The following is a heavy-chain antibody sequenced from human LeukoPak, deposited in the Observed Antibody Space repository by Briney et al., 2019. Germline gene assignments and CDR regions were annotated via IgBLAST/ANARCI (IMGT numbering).Heavy chain of an antibody. J-gene: IGHJ5*02. CDR1: GYTFTDYY. Sequence: ASVKVSCKASGYTFTDYYMHWVRQAPGHGLEWMGWISTYNGNTDYVQKLQGRVTMTTDTSTSTAYMELRSLRSDDTAVYYCARDPDYDILTGYYSVWFDPWGQGTLVTVSS. CDR3: ARDPDYDILTGYYSVWFDP. D-gene: IGHD3-9*01. V-gene: IGHV1-18*04. CDR2: ISTYNGNT.